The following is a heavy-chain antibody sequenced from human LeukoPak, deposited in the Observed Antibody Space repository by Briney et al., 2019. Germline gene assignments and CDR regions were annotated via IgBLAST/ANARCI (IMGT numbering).Heavy chain of an antibody. V-gene: IGHV1-18*01. D-gene: IGHD6-25*01. CDR2: ISAYNGNT. J-gene: IGHJ4*02. Sequence: ASVKVSCKASGYTFTSYGISWVRQAPGQGLEWMGWISAYNGNTNYAQKFQGRVTITADKSTSTAYMELSSLRSEDTAVYYCARRDSSGTFDYWGQGTLVTVSS. CDR3: ARRDSSGTFDY. CDR1: GYTFTSYG.